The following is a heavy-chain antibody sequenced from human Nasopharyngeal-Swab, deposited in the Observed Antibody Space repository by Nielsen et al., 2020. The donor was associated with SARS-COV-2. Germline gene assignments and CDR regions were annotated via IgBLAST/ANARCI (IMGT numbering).Heavy chain of an antibody. J-gene: IGHJ4*02. CDR2: ISWNSGST. D-gene: IGHD6-13*01. V-gene: IGHV3-9*01. CDR3: AKDSEAAAGTPTFGY. Sequence: GGSLRLSCAASGFTFDDYAMHWVRQAPGKGLEWVSGISWNSGSTGYADSVKGRFTISRDNAKNSLYLQMNSLRAEDTALYYCAKDSEAAAGTPTFGYWGQGTLVTVSS. CDR1: GFTFDDYA.